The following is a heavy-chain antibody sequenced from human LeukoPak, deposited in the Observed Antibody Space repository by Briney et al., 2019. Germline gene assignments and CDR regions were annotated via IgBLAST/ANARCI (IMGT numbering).Heavy chain of an antibody. Sequence: PSETLSLTCNVSGGSISNYYWSWIRQPAGKGLEWIGRIYSSGSTNYKSSLKSRVTMSIDTSKNHFSLKLTSVTAADTAVYYCARAFSSSWYENSQHGAQGTLVTVSS. CDR3: ARAFSSSWYENSQH. D-gene: IGHD6-13*01. CDR1: GGSISNYY. J-gene: IGHJ1*01. CDR2: IYSSGST. V-gene: IGHV4-4*07.